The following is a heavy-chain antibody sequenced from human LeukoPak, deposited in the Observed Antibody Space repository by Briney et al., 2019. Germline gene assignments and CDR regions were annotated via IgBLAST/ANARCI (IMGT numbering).Heavy chain of an antibody. CDR2: INHSGRT. D-gene: IGHD6-13*01. V-gene: IGHV4-34*01. CDR3: ASSIAAADPGDY. J-gene: IGHJ4*02. Sequence: SETLSLTCAVYGGSFSGYYWSWIRQPPGKGLEWIGEINHSGRTNYNPSLKSRVTISVDTSKNQFSLKLSSVTAADTAVYYCASSIAAADPGDYWGQGTLVTVSS. CDR1: GGSFSGYY.